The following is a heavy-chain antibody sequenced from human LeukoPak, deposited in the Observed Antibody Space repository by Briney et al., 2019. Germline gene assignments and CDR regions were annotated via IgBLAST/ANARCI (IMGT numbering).Heavy chain of an antibody. CDR1: GDPINSLDL. Sequence: SETLSLTCTVSGDPINSLDLWSWVRQPPGKGLEWIGEMYLSGTTHSNPSVKSRVTISIDKSKNQFFLNLSSVTAADTAVYYCAGLVGRYSSGLYYYYFDYWGQGTLVTVSS. D-gene: IGHD3-22*01. CDR2: MYLSGTT. V-gene: IGHV4-4*02. J-gene: IGHJ4*02. CDR3: AGLVGRYSSGLYYYYFDY.